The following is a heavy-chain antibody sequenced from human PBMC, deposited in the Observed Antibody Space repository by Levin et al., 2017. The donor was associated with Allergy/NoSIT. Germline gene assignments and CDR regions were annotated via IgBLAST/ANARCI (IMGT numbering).Heavy chain of an antibody. V-gene: IGHV3-53*01. CDR3: ASLPSPVGDAFDI. CDR2: IYSGGST. Sequence: GESLKISCAASGFTVSSNYMSWVRQAPGKGLEWVSVIYSGGSTYYADSVKGRFTISRDNSKNTLYLQMNSLRAEDTAVYYCASLPSPVGDAFDIWGQGTMVTVSS. CDR1: GFTVSSNY. J-gene: IGHJ3*02. D-gene: IGHD1-26*01.